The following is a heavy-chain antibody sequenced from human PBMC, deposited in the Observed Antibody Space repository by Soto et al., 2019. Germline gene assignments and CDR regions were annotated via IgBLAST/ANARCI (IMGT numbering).Heavy chain of an antibody. CDR3: ARTLARSGYYGSFFYYGMDV. J-gene: IGHJ6*02. CDR2: IDWDGDK. D-gene: IGHD3-22*01. CDR1: GFSLTTSGMS. V-gene: IGHV2-70*01. Sequence: GPTLVNPTQTLTLTCTCSGFSLTTSGMSVSWIRQPPGKALEWLAFIDWDGDKHYTTSLKTRLTLSRDTTKNQVVLTMTDMDPVDTATYYCARTLARSGYYGSFFYYGMDVWGQGTPVTVSS.